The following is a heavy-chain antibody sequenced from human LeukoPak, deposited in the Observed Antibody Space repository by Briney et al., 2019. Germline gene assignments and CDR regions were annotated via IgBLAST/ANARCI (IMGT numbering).Heavy chain of an antibody. CDR1: GFTFSSYG. V-gene: IGHV3-30*02. CDR2: IRYDGSNK. J-gene: IGHJ4*02. Sequence: GGSLRLSCAASGFTFSSYGMHWVRQAPGKGLEWVAFIRYDGSNKYYADSVKGRFTISRDNAKNTLYLQMNSLRVDDTGVYYCARDRGGGFDYWGQGTLVTVSS. CDR3: ARDRGGGFDY. D-gene: IGHD3-16*01.